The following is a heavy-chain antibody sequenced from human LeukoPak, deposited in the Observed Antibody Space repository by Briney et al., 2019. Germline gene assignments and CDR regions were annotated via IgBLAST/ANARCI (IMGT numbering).Heavy chain of an antibody. Sequence: GGSLRLSCAASGFIFSRNSMNWVRQAPGKGLEWVSSISSSSSYIYYADSVKGRFTISRDNAKNSLYLQMNSLRADDTAVYYCAKEPRENSGYYVSGWFDPWGQGTLVTVSS. D-gene: IGHD5-12*01. V-gene: IGHV3-21*04. CDR2: ISSSSSYI. CDR1: GFIFSRNS. CDR3: AKEPRENSGYYVSGWFDP. J-gene: IGHJ5*02.